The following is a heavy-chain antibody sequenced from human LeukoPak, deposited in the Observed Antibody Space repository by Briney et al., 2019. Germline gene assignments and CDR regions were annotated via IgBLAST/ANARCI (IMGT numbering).Heavy chain of an antibody. D-gene: IGHD2-21*02. CDR2: IIPILGIA. J-gene: IGHJ5*02. V-gene: IGHV1-69*04. Sequence: ASVKVSCKASGGTFSSYAISWVRQAPGQGLEWMGRIIPILGIANYAQKFQGRVTITADKSTSTAYMELSSLRSEDTAVYYCARVVTDRLANWFDPWGQGTLVTVSS. CDR3: ARVVTDRLANWFDP. CDR1: GGTFSSYA.